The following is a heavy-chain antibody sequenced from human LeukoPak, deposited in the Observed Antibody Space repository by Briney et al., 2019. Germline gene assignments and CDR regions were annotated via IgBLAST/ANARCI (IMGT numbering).Heavy chain of an antibody. D-gene: IGHD1-7*01. CDR3: ARVGVRNYHYDS. CDR2: IKTDGSTT. Sequence: QPGGSLRLSCAASGFTFSSYWMHWVRQAPGKGLVWVSRIKTDGSTTSYADSVKDRFTISRDNAKNTMYLQMNSLRAEDTAVYYCARVGVRNYHYDSWGQGTLVTVSS. CDR1: GFTFSSYW. V-gene: IGHV3-74*01. J-gene: IGHJ4*02.